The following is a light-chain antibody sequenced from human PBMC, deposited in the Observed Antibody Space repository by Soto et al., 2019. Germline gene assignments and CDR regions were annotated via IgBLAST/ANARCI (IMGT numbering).Light chain of an antibody. J-gene: IGKJ1*01. CDR1: QSVDST. Sequence: IVMTQSPATLSVSPGERATLSCRASQSVDSTLAWYQQKPGQAPRLLIHSGTARAPGFPARFSASGSGTEFTLTISSLQSEDFAVYYCQQYNNWPWTFGQGTKVEI. CDR3: QQYNNWPWT. V-gene: IGKV3-15*01. CDR2: SGT.